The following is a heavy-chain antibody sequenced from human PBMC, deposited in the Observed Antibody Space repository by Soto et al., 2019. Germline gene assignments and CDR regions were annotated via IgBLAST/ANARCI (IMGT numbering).Heavy chain of an antibody. CDR2: IHNGERT. V-gene: IGHV4-59*01. CDR1: SISSYY. CDR3: SYGDSPGPIDH. J-gene: IGHJ4*02. D-gene: IGHD4-17*01. Sequence: SISSYYWSWFRQAPGKGLEYIGYIHNGERTNYNPSLESRVTISADTSKNQFSLRLSSVTAADTAMYYCSYGDSPGPIDHWGQGTLGTVSS.